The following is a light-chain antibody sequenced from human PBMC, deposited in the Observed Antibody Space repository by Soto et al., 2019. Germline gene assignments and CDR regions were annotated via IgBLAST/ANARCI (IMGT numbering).Light chain of an antibody. Sequence: SVPTQPPSASGSPGQSVTISCTGTSSDVGGYNYVSWYQQYPGRAPKLMIYEVTKRPSGVPDRFSGSKSGNTASLTVSGLQAEDKADYYCSSYAASNNFYFVFGGGTKVTVL. CDR3: SSYAASNNFYFV. CDR2: EVT. J-gene: IGLJ3*02. CDR1: SSDVGGYNY. V-gene: IGLV2-8*01.